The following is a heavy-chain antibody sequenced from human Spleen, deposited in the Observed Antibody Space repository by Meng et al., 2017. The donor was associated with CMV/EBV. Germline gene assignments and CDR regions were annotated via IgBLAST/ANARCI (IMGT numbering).Heavy chain of an antibody. CDR3: AKDQDYDSTGYYYLDN. CDR1: GFIFSRYA. V-gene: IGHV3-30-3*01. Sequence: GESLKISCAASGFIFSRYAMHWVRQAPGKGLEWVAFISYDGSSKDYADSVKGRLTISRDTSKNTLHLQMNSLRAEDTAVYYCAKDQDYDSTGYYYLDNWGQGTLVTVSS. J-gene: IGHJ4*02. D-gene: IGHD3-22*01. CDR2: ISYDGSSK.